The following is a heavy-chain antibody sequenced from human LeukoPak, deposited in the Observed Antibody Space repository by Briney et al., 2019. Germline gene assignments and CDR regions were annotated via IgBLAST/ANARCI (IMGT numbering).Heavy chain of an antibody. CDR3: ARGQGDTATLGYYYYMDV. CDR1: GYTFTSYD. Sequence: GASVKVSCKASGYTFTSYDINWVRQATGQGLEWMGWMNPNSGNTGYAQKFQGRVTMTRNTSISTAYMELSSLRSEDTAVYYCARGQGDTATLGYYYYMDVWGKGTTVTVSS. V-gene: IGHV1-8*01. J-gene: IGHJ6*03. D-gene: IGHD5-18*01. CDR2: MNPNSGNT.